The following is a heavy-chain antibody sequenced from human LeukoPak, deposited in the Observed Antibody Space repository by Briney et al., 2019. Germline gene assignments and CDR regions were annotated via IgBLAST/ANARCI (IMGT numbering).Heavy chain of an antibody. CDR1: GGSISSYY. D-gene: IGHD6-19*01. J-gene: IGHJ4*02. Sequence: SETLSLTCTVSGGSISSYYWSWIRQPPGKGLKWIGYIYYSGSTNYNPSLKSRVTISVDTSKNQFSLKLSSVTAADTAVYYCARQQWLVLNQYYFDYWGQGTLVTVSS. CDR3: ARQQWLVLNQYYFDY. V-gene: IGHV4-59*08. CDR2: IYYSGST.